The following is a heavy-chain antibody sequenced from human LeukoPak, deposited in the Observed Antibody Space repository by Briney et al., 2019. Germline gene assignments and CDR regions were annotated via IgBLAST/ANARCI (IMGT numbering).Heavy chain of an antibody. Sequence: GGSLRLSCAASGFTFSSYSMNWVRQAPGKGLEWVSSISSSSSYIYYADSVKGRFTISRDNAKNSLYLQMNSLRAEDTAVYYCARDGITMIVPTAFDIWGQGTMVTVSS. CDR2: ISSSSSYI. D-gene: IGHD3-22*01. V-gene: IGHV3-21*01. CDR3: ARDGITMIVPTAFDI. CDR1: GFTFSSYS. J-gene: IGHJ3*02.